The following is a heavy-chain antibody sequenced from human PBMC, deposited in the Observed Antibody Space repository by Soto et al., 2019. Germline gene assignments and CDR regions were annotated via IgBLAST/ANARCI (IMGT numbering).Heavy chain of an antibody. D-gene: IGHD2-2*01. Sequence: EVQLLESGGGLVQPGGSLRLSCAASGFTFSSYAMSWVRQAPGKGLEWVSAISGSGGSTYYADSVKGRFTISRDNSKNTLYRQMNSLRAEDTAVYYCAKDFTGYCSSTSCYDAFDIWGQGTMVTVSS. J-gene: IGHJ3*02. CDR2: ISGSGGST. CDR3: AKDFTGYCSSTSCYDAFDI. V-gene: IGHV3-23*01. CDR1: GFTFSSYA.